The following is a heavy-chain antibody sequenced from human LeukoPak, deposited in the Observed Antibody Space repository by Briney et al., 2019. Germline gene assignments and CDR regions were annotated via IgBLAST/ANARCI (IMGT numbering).Heavy chain of an antibody. Sequence: SETLSLTCAVSGYSISSGYYWGRIRQPPGKGLEWIGSIYHSGSTYYNPSLKSRVTISVDTSKNQFSLKLSSVAAADTAVYYCASESYISGWYDYWGQGTLVTVSS. D-gene: IGHD6-19*01. V-gene: IGHV4-38-2*01. CDR2: IYHSGST. CDR1: GYSISSGYY. J-gene: IGHJ4*02. CDR3: ASESYISGWYDY.